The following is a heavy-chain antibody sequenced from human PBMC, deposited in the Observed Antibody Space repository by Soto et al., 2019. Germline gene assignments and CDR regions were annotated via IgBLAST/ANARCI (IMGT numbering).Heavy chain of an antibody. V-gene: IGHV3-33*01. CDR1: GFRFSTYG. CDR2: IWANGINK. J-gene: IGHJ3*02. Sequence: LRLSCAATGFRFSTYGMHWGRQAPGKGMEWLEVIWANGINKYYADSVSGRCTGPRDTSKNTLDLQMNSLRAEVTALYYCVRERRPLTSCDIWGLRQTVTVS. D-gene: IGHD3-10*01. CDR3: VRERRPLTSCDI.